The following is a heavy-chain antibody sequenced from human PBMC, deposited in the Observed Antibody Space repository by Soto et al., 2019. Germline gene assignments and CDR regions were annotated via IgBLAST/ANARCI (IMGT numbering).Heavy chain of an antibody. D-gene: IGHD6-19*01. V-gene: IGHV1-69*01. CDR1: GGTFNNYA. CDR3: ARDLYSSGWGGSPVDP. CDR2: IIPIFRTP. Sequence: QVQLVQSGAEVKKPGSSVKVSCKVSGGTFNNYAISWVRQAPGQGLEWMGGIIPIFRTPTYAQRFQGRVTMIADESTSTAYMELSSLRSDDTAMYYCARDLYSSGWGGSPVDPWGQGTLVTVSS. J-gene: IGHJ5*02.